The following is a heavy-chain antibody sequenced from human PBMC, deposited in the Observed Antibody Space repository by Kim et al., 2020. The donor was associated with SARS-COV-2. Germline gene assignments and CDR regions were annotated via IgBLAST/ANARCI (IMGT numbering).Heavy chain of an antibody. V-gene: IGHV1-69*13. CDR1: GGTFSSYA. D-gene: IGHD3-10*01. CDR3: ARGYSITMVRGAYYFDY. Sequence: SVKVSCKASGGTFSSYAISWVRQAPGQGLEWMGGIIPIFGTANYAQMFQGRVTITADESTSTAYMELSSLRSEDTAVYYCARGYSITMVRGAYYFDYWGQGTLVTVSS. CDR2: IIPIFGTA. J-gene: IGHJ4*02.